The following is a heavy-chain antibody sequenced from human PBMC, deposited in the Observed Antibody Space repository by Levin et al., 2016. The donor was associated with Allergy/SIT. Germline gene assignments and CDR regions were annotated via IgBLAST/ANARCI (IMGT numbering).Heavy chain of an antibody. D-gene: IGHD6-13*01. CDR3: ARRSSRDPRYGMDV. CDR1: GGSISSSSYY. V-gene: IGHV4-39*01. J-gene: IGHJ6*02. CDR2: IYYSGST. Sequence: SETLSLTCTVSGGSISSSSYYWGWIRQPPGKGLEWIGSIYYSGSTYYNPSLKSRVTISVDTSKNQFSLKLSSVTAADTAVYYCARRSSRDPRYGMDVWGQGTTVTVSS.